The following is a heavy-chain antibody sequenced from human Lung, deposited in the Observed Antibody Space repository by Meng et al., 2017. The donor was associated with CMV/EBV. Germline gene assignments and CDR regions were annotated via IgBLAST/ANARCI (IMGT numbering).Heavy chain of an antibody. CDR2: IIPIFSIA. CDR1: GGTFSSYA. J-gene: IGHJ6*02. Sequence: SXXVSXKASGGTFSSYAFSWVRQAPGQGLEWMGGIIPIFSIANYAQKFQGRVTITTDESTSTAYMELSSLRSEDTAVYYRARDRTGDCSSTSCYNYYYYYGMAVWXQGTTVTVSS. CDR3: ARDRTGDCSSTSCYNYYYYYGMAV. V-gene: IGHV1-69*05. D-gene: IGHD2-2*02.